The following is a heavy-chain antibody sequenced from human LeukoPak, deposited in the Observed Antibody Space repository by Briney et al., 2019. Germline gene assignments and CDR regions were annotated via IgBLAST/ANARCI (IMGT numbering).Heavy chain of an antibody. CDR2: IYHSGST. CDR1: GYSISSGYY. V-gene: IGHV4-38-2*01. J-gene: IGHJ4*02. Sequence: SETLSLTCAVSGYSISSGYYWGWIRQPPGKGLEWIGSIYHSGSTYYNPSLKSRGTISVDTSKNQFSLKLSSVTAADTAVYYCAMVDTAMVYFDYWGQGTLVTVSS. D-gene: IGHD5-18*01. CDR3: AMVDTAMVYFDY.